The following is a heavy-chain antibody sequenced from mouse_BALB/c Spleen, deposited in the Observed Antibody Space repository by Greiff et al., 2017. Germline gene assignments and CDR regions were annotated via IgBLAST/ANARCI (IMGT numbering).Heavy chain of an antibody. Sequence: EVKLMESGGGLVKPGGSLKLSCAASGFTFSSYAMSWVRQSPEKRLEWVAEISSGGSYTYYPDTVKGRFTISRDNAKNTLYLEMSRLRSEDTAMYYCARDDYGSREFAYWGQGTLVTVAA. D-gene: IGHD1-1*01. CDR3: ARDDYGSREFAY. CDR1: GFTFSSYA. CDR2: ISSGGSYT. J-gene: IGHJ3*01. V-gene: IGHV5-9-4*01.